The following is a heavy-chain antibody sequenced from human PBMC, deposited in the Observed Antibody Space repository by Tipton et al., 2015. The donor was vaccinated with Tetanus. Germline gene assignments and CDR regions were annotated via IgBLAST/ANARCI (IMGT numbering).Heavy chain of an antibody. J-gene: IGHJ5*02. D-gene: IGHD3-16*02. CDR3: ARHPLRPISSAGWGELSGGNWFDP. Sequence: TLSLTCTVSGGSISSSSYYWGWIRQPPGKGLEWIGSIYYSGSTYYNPSLKSRVTISVDTSKNQFSLKLSSVTAADTAVYYCARHPLRPISSAGWGELSGGNWFDPWGQGTLVTVSS. CDR1: GGSISSSSYY. CDR2: IYYSGST. V-gene: IGHV4-39*01.